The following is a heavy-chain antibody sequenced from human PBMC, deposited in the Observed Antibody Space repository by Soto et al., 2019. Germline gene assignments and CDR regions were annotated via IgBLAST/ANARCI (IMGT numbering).Heavy chain of an antibody. J-gene: IGHJ6*04. CDR3: ARVEGNPPYDFWGDV. Sequence: ASVKVSCKASGYTFTSYGISWVRQAPGQGLEWMGWISAYNGNTNYAQKLQGRVTMTTDTSTSTAYMELRSLRSDDTAVYYCARVEGNPPYDFWGDVWGKGTTVTVSS. V-gene: IGHV1-18*01. CDR1: GYTFTSYG. D-gene: IGHD3-3*01. CDR2: ISAYNGNT.